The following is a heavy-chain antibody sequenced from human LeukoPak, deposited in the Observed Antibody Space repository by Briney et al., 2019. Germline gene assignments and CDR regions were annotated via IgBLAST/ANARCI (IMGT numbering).Heavy chain of an antibody. CDR2: MYYSGST. D-gene: IGHD2-15*01. CDR3: ARDGSVGYFDY. CDR1: GGSISSSSYY. V-gene: IGHV4-39*02. J-gene: IGHJ4*02. Sequence: SETLSLTCTVSGGSISSSSYYWGWIRQPPGKGLEWIGSMYYSGSTYYNPPLKSRVTISVDTSRSQFSLKLSSVTAADTAVYYCARDGSVGYFDYWGQGTLVTVPS.